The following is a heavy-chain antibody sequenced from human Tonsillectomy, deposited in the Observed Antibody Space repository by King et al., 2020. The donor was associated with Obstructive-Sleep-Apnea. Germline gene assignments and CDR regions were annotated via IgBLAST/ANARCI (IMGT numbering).Heavy chain of an antibody. Sequence: VQLVESGGGVVQPGRSLRLSCAASGFTFSSYGMHWVRQAPGKGLEWVAFIRYDGSNKYYADSVKGRFTISRDNSKNTLYLQMNSLRAEDTAVYYCAKDRAVAGSRNDAFDIWGQGTMVTVSS. CDR1: GFTFSSYG. CDR3: AKDRAVAGSRNDAFDI. D-gene: IGHD6-19*01. V-gene: IGHV3-30*02. CDR2: IRYDGSNK. J-gene: IGHJ3*02.